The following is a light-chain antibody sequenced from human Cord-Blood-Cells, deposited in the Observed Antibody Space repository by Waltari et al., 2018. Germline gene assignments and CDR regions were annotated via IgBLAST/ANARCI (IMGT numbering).Light chain of an antibody. CDR1: NLGDKY. V-gene: IGLV3-1*01. Sequence: SYELTQPPSVSVSPGQTASITCSGDNLGDKYACWYQQTPGQSPVLVISQDSKRPSGIPERFSGSNSGNTATLTISGTQAMDEADYYCQAWDSSTYVFGTGTKVTVL. J-gene: IGLJ1*01. CDR3: QAWDSSTYV. CDR2: QDS.